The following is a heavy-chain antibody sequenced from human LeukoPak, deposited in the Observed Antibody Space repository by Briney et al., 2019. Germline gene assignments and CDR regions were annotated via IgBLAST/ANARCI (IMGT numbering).Heavy chain of an antibody. CDR2: IYPGDSDT. J-gene: IGHJ3*02. D-gene: IGHD3-3*01. Sequence: GESLKISCKGSGYSFTSYWIGWVRQMPGKGLEWMGIIYPGDSDTRYSPSFQGQVTISADKSISTAYLQWSSLKASDTAMYYCARPMLYYDFWSGYLGTRPYPDAFDIWGQGTMVTVSS. V-gene: IGHV5-51*01. CDR3: ARPMLYYDFWSGYLGTRPYPDAFDI. CDR1: GYSFTSYW.